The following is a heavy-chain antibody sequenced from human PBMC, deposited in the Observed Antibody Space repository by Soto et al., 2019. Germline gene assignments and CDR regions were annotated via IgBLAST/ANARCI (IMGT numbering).Heavy chain of an antibody. V-gene: IGHV2-5*02. D-gene: IGHD7-27*01. CDR3: VHVPYLGAFDI. Sequence: QITLRESGPSLVKPTQTLTLTCTFSGFSLTTIAVGVGWIRQPPGKALEWLAVIYWDGDRSYSPSLKSRLTITKTTNKNLVVPTMIKVAPVATAKYYCVHVPYLGAFDIWGQGTLVTVSS. J-gene: IGHJ4*03. CDR1: GFSLTTIAVG. CDR2: IYWDGDR.